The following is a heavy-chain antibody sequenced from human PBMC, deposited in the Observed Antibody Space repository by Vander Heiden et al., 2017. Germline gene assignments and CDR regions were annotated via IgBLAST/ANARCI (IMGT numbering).Heavy chain of an antibody. CDR3: ARDLRGDYVGNTYYYGMDV. CDR1: GFTFSSYA. V-gene: IGHV3-30*01. J-gene: IGHJ6*02. D-gene: IGHD2-21*02. CDR2: ISYDGSNK. Sequence: QVQLVESGGGVVQPGRSLRLSCAASGFTFSSYALHWVRQAPGKGLEWVAVISYDGSNKYYADPVKGRFTISRDNSQNTLYLQMNSLRAEDTAVYYCARDLRGDYVGNTYYYGMDVWGQGTTVTVSS.